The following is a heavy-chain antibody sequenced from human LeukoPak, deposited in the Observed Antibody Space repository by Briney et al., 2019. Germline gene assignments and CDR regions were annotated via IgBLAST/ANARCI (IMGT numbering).Heavy chain of an antibody. Sequence: GASVKVSCKVSGYTLTELSMHWVRQAPGKGLEWMGGFDPEDGETIYAQKCQGRVTMTEDTSTDTAYMELSSLRSQDTAVYYCATGMMAWLVPGRPYYGMDVWGQGTTVTVSS. CDR2: FDPEDGET. J-gene: IGHJ6*02. CDR1: GYTLTELS. V-gene: IGHV1-24*01. CDR3: ATGMMAWLVPGRPYYGMDV. D-gene: IGHD6-19*01.